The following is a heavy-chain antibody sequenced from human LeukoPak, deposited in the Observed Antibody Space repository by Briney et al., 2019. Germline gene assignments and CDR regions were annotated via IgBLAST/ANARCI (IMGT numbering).Heavy chain of an antibody. CDR1: GYTLTELS. J-gene: IGHJ4*02. V-gene: IGHV1-24*01. CDR3: AREARVNYYESSGYYYVPDY. Sequence: ASVKVSCKVSGYTLTELSMHWVRQAPGKGLEWMGGFDPEDGETIYAQKFQGRVTMTTDTSTSTAYMELRSLRSDDTAVYYCAREARVNYYESSGYYYVPDYWGQGTLVTVSS. D-gene: IGHD3-22*01. CDR2: FDPEDGET.